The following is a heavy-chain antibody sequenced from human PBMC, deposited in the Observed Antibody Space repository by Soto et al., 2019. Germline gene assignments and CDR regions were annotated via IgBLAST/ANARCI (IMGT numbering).Heavy chain of an antibody. D-gene: IGHD1-1*01. Sequence: EVQLVESGGGLVQPGGSLRLSCAASGFTVSSNYMSWVRQAPGKGLEWVSVIYSGGSTYYADSVKGRFTISRDNSKNTLYLQMNSLRAEDTAVYYCARDLRENWNDVGHDAFDIWGQGTKVTVSS. CDR3: ARDLRENWNDVGHDAFDI. V-gene: IGHV3-66*01. CDR1: GFTVSSNY. CDR2: IYSGGST. J-gene: IGHJ3*02.